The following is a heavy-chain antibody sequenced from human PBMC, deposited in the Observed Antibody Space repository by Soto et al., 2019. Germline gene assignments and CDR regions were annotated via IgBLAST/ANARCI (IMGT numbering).Heavy chain of an antibody. D-gene: IGHD2-8*02. CDR3: AKDISFWSAWYYFDY. J-gene: IGHJ4*02. CDR2: ISWNSGSI. V-gene: IGHV3-9*01. CDR1: GFTFDDYA. Sequence: GGSLRLSCAASGFTFDDYAMHWVRQAPGKGLEWVSGISWNSGSIGYADSVKGRFTISRDNAKNSLYLQMSSLRAEDTALYYCAKDISFWSAWYYFDYWGQGTLVTVSS.